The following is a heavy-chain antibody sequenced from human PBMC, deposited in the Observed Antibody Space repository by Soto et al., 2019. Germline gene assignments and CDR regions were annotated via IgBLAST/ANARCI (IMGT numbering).Heavy chain of an antibody. Sequence: GESLKISCKGSGYSFTSYWIGWVRQMPGKGLEWMGIIYPGDSDTRYSPSFQGQVTISADKSISTAYLQWSSLKASDTAMYYCARLPSRCSSTSCYPDYYYYMDVWGKGTTVTVS. CDR2: IYPGDSDT. V-gene: IGHV5-51*01. CDR3: ARLPSRCSSTSCYPDYYYYMDV. CDR1: GYSFTSYW. D-gene: IGHD2-2*01. J-gene: IGHJ6*03.